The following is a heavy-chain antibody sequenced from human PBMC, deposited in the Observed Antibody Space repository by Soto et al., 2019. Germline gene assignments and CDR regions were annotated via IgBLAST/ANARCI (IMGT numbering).Heavy chain of an antibody. J-gene: IGHJ4*02. V-gene: IGHV4-4*02. D-gene: IGHD3-22*01. CDR1: GVSISSGKW. Sequence: SETLSLTCTISGVSISSGKWWSWVRQPPGEALEWIGEIFHTGNTDYKPSLKSRVSILVDKSKNQFSLNLDSVTAADTAVYYCARNLFDSRGYPPEVWGQGILVTVSS. CDR3: ARNLFDSRGYPPEV. CDR2: IFHTGNT.